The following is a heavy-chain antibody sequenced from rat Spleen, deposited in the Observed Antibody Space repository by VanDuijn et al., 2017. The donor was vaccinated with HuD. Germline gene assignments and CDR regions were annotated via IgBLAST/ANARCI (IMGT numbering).Heavy chain of an antibody. CDR1: GFTFRNYD. Sequence: EVQLVESGGDLVQPGRSLKLSCAASGFTFRNYDMAWVRQAPTKGLEWVASISPSGGATYYRDSVKGRFTVSRDNTKSTLYLQMDSLRSEDTAPYYGARQDTSWYSNWFTYWGQGTLVTVSS. CDR2: ISPSGGAT. CDR3: ARQDTSWYSNWFTY. V-gene: IGHV5-25*01. D-gene: IGHD4-3*01. J-gene: IGHJ3*01.